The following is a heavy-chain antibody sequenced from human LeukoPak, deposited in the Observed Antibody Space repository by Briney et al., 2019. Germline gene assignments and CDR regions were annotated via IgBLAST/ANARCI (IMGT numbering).Heavy chain of an antibody. J-gene: IGHJ2*01. Sequence: ASVKVSCKASGYTFTSYYLHWVRQAPGQGLEWMGIINPSSSSTSYAQKFQGRVTMTRDTSTSTVYMELSSLRSEDTAVYYCAREQLSGWPLYSWYFDLWGRGTLVTVSS. CDR1: GYTFTSYY. CDR3: AREQLSGWPLYSWYFDL. CDR2: INPSSSST. D-gene: IGHD6-19*01. V-gene: IGHV1-46*01.